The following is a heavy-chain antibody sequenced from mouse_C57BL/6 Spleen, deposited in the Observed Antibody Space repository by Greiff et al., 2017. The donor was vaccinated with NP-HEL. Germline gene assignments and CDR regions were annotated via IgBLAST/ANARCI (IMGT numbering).Heavy chain of an antibody. CDR2: INPYNGGT. CDR1: GYTFTDYY. CDR3: ARWGPMVTTEGYYAMDY. J-gene: IGHJ4*01. D-gene: IGHD2-2*01. V-gene: IGHV1-19*01. Sequence: EVQLQQSGPVLVKPGASVKMSCKASGYTFTDYYMNWVKQSHGKSLEWIGVINPYNGGTSYNQKFKGKATLTVDKSSSTAYMELNSLTSEDSAVYYCARWGPMVTTEGYYAMDYWGQGTSVTVSS.